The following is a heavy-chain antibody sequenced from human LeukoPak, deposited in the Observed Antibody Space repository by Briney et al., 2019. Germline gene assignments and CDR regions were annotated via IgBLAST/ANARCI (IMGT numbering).Heavy chain of an antibody. CDR1: GGSFSSYY. CDR2: IHYSGST. D-gene: IGHD5-12*01. V-gene: IGHV4-59*01. CDR3: ARAGYSGSDFSV. Sequence: SETLSLTCTLSGGSFSSYYWSWIRQPPGKGLEWIGYIHYSGSTNYNPSLKSRVTISVGTSKNQFSLKLSSVSATDTAVYYCARAGYSGSDFSVWGKGSTVTVSS. J-gene: IGHJ6*04.